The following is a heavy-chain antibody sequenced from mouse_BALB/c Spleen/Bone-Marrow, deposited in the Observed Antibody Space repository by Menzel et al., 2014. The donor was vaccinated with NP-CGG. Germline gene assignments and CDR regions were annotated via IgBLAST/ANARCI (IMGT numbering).Heavy chain of an antibody. Sequence: EVQLVESGGGLVRPGGSLRLSCATSGFTFTDYYMSWVRQPPGKALEWLGFIRNKANGYTTEYSASVKGRFTISRDNSQSILYLQMNTLRAEDSATYYCARDDYYAMDYWGQGTSVTVSS. CDR2: IRNKANGYTT. CDR1: GFTFTDYY. J-gene: IGHJ4*01. V-gene: IGHV7-3*02. CDR3: ARDDYYAMDY.